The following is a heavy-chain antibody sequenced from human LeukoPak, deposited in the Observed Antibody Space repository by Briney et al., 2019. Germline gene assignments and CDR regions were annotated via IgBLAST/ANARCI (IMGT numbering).Heavy chain of an antibody. D-gene: IGHD6-13*01. Sequence: GGSLRLSCAASGFTISSYDMHWVRQATGKGLEWVSAIGTTGDTYYSQSVRDRFTISRENAKNSLFLQMNSLRAGDAAVYFCASSPSYSSSWYALDSWGQGTLVTVSS. CDR3: ASSPSYSSSWYALDS. CDR1: GFTISSYD. V-gene: IGHV3-13*01. CDR2: IGTTGDT. J-gene: IGHJ4*02.